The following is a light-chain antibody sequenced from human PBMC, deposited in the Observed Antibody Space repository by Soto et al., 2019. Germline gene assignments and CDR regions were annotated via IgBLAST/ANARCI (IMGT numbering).Light chain of an antibody. V-gene: IGKV3-11*01. J-gene: IGKJ4*01. CDR2: GAS. CDR3: QQYGVRPLP. CDR1: QSVSSY. Sequence: VLSQSLATLSLSPGERATLSCRASQSVSSYLAWYEQKPGRAPRLLVYGASNRATGIPDRFSGSGSGTDLTITIIRLEPEDFAVYYCQQYGVRPLPFGGVAKVDI.